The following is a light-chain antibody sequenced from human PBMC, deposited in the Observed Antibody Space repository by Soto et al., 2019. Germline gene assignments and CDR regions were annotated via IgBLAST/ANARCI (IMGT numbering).Light chain of an antibody. V-gene: IGKV3-15*01. CDR1: ESVSSN. CDR2: GAF. J-gene: IGKJ1*01. Sequence: EIVKPQTPVTLSVAPGERATLSCRASESVSSNLAWYQQKPGQAPSLLIYGAFTRATGIPARFSGSGYATDFIRTISGVQSDLFALYYCQQYKGWPRTFGQGTKVDIK. CDR3: QQYKGWPRT.